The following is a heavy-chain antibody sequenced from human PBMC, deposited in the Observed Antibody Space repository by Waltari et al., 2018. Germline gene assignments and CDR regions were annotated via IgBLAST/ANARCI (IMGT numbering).Heavy chain of an antibody. CDR1: GGPFSSYA. J-gene: IGHJ1*01. V-gene: IGHV1-69*13. CDR2: IIPIFGTA. D-gene: IGHD6-6*01. Sequence: QVQLVQSGAEVKKPGSSVKVSCKASGGPFSSYAISWVRQAPGQGLEWMGGIIPIFGTANYAQKFQGRVTITADESTSTAYMELSSLRSEDTAVYYCARGPFIAARHAEYFQHWGQGTLVTVSS. CDR3: ARGPFIAARHAEYFQH.